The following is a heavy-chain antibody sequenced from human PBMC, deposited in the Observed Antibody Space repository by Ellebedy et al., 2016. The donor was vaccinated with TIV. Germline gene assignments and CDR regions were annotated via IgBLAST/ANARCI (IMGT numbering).Heavy chain of an antibody. J-gene: IGHJ6*02. CDR3: ARDIAVAGTPPYYYYYGMDV. CDR1: GYTFTGYY. V-gene: IGHV1-2*02. CDR2: INPNSGGT. Sequence: AASVKVSCKASGYTFTGYYMHWVRQAPGQGLEWMGWINPNSGGTNYAQKFQGRVTMTRDTSISTAYMELSRLRSDDTAVYYCARDIAVAGTPPYYYYYGMDVWGQGTTVTVSS. D-gene: IGHD6-19*01.